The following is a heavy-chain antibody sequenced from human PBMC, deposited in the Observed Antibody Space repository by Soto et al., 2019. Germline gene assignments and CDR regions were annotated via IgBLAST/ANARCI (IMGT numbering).Heavy chain of an antibody. Sequence: GGSLRLSCAASGFTFSDYYMSWIRQAPGKGLEWVSYISSSGSTIYYADSVKGRFTISRDNAKNSLYLQMNSLRAEDTAVYYCARDREMDYGDYSTSRADFHWFDPWGQGTLVTVSS. V-gene: IGHV3-11*01. D-gene: IGHD4-17*01. CDR3: ARDREMDYGDYSTSRADFHWFDP. CDR1: GFTFSDYY. CDR2: ISSSGSTI. J-gene: IGHJ5*02.